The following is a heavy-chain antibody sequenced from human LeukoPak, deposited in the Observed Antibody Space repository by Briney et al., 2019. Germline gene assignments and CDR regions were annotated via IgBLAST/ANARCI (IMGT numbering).Heavy chain of an antibody. CDR1: GGTFSSYA. V-gene: IGHV1-69*05. D-gene: IGHD3-16*01. Sequence: GASVKVSCKASGGTFSSYAISWVRQAPGQGLEWMGGIIPIFGTANYAQKFQGRVTITTDESTSTAYMGLSSLRSEDTAVYYCARDLIRLGERYYYMDVWGKGTTVTVSS. J-gene: IGHJ6*03. CDR3: ARDLIRLGERYYYMDV. CDR2: IIPIFGTA.